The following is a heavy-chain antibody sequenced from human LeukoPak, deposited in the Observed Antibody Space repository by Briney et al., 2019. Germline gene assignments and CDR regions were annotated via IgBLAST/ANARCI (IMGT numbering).Heavy chain of an antibody. V-gene: IGHV3-7*01. CDR3: ARVSALFGLPVHFDY. Sequence: PGGSLRLSCAAPGFTFSSYWMTWVRQAPGKGLEWVANIKQDGSGKYYVDSVKGRFTISSDSAKNSLFLQMNSLRAEDTAVYYCARVSALFGLPVHFDYWGQGTLVTVSS. CDR2: IKQDGSGK. CDR1: GFTFSSYW. J-gene: IGHJ4*02. D-gene: IGHD3-10*02.